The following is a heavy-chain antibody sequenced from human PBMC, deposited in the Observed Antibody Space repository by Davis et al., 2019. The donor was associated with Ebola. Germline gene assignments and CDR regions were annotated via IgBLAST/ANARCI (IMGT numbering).Heavy chain of an antibody. D-gene: IGHD1-1*01. V-gene: IGHV4-4*07. CDR3: ARKRDMGAFDI. CDR2: IYISGST. J-gene: IGHJ3*02. CDR1: GGSISGHY. Sequence: PSETLSLTCTVSGGSISGHYWTWIRQPPGKGLEWIGRIYISGSTNYNPSLTSRVTMSVDTSKNQFSLKLSSVTAADTAVYYCARKRDMGAFDIWGQGTMVTVSS.